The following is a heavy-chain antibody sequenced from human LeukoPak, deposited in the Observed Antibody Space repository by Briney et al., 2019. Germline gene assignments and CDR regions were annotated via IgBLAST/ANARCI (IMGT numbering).Heavy chain of an antibody. CDR3: ARMTTVTVDAFDI. Sequence: SETQSLTCTVSGGSISSGDYYWSWIRQPPGKGLEWIGYIYYSGSTYYNPSLKSRVTISVDTSKNQFSLKLSSVTAADTAVYYCARMTTVTVDAFDIWGQGTMVTVSS. J-gene: IGHJ3*02. CDR2: IYYSGST. CDR1: GGSISSGDYY. V-gene: IGHV4-30-4*08. D-gene: IGHD4-17*01.